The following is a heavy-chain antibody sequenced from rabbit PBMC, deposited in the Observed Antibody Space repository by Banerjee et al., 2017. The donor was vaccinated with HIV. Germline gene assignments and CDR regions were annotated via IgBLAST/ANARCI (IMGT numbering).Heavy chain of an antibody. D-gene: IGHD4-1*01. J-gene: IGHJ4*01. Sequence: QEQLVESGGDLVQPEGSLTLTCTASGIDFSSYYYMCWVRQAPGKRPEWIACIYNGDGSTYYASWVNGRFTISRNTSLNTVTLQMTSLTAADTATYFCARDLAGVIGWNFNLWGPGTLVTVS. CDR1: GIDFSSYY. CDR3: ARDLAGVIGWNFNL. V-gene: IGHV1S47*01. CDR2: IYNGDGST.